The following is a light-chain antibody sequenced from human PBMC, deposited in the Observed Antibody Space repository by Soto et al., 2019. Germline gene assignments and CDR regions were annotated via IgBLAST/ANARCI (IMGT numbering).Light chain of an antibody. J-gene: IGLJ1*01. CDR3: SSFTTTYFYV. CDR2: GVT. V-gene: IGLV2-14*01. CDR1: GGDIGAYNY. Sequence: QSALTQPASVSGSLGQSITLSCTGSGGDIGAYNYVSWYQQHPGKAPKLIVYGVTHRPSGVSSRFSASKSAYTASLTISALQAKDEADYYCSSFTTTYFYVFGPGTKLTVL.